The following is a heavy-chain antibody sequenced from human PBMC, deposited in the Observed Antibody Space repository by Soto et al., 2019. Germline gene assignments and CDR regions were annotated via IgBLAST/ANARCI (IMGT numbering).Heavy chain of an antibody. Sequence: GGSLRLSCEASGFTFSGFAMSWVRQAPGRGLEWVSTISGTGGNTYYADSVKGRFTISRDNSKNSLYLQMNSLRAEDTAVYYCAKHIPTVNMKYYFDYWGQGTLVTVSS. V-gene: IGHV3-23*01. J-gene: IGHJ4*02. D-gene: IGHD4-17*01. CDR2: ISGTGGNT. CDR3: AKHIPTVNMKYYFDY. CDR1: GFTFSGFA.